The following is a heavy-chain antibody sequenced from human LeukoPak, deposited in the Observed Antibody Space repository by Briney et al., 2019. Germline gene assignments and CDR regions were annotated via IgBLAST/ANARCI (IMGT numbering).Heavy chain of an antibody. CDR3: AKDSSRYFDWLSFTDFGLDY. V-gene: IGHV3-30*18. D-gene: IGHD3-9*01. CDR2: ISYDGGNK. CDR1: GFTFSNYG. Sequence: GGSLRLSCAASGFTFSNYGMHWVRQAPGKGLEWVAVISYDGGNKFYADSVKDRFTISRDNSKNTLYLQMNSLRAEDAASYYCAKDSSRYFDWLSFTDFGLDYWGQGTLVTVSS. J-gene: IGHJ4*02.